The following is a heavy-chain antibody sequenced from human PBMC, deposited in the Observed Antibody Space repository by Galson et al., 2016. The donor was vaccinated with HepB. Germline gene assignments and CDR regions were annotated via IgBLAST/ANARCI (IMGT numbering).Heavy chain of an antibody. D-gene: IGHD1-26*01. V-gene: IGHV3-15*01. Sequence: SLRLSCAASGFTFRNAYMSWVRQAPGKGLEWVGRIKRKTDGGTTAYAAPVTGRFDISRDDSKNTLYLQMNSLKIEDTAVYYCTTDRRVEPTGYYYGMDVWGHGTTVTVS. J-gene: IGHJ6*02. CDR1: GFTFRNAY. CDR2: IKRKTDGGTT. CDR3: TTDRRVEPTGYYYGMDV.